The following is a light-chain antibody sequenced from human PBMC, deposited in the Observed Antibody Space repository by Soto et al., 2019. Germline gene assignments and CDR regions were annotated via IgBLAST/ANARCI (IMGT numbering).Light chain of an antibody. J-gene: IGKJ1*01. CDR1: QSISRY. CDR3: QQSYSTLWT. V-gene: IGKV1-39*01. CDR2: VAS. Sequence: DIQMTQSPSSLSASVGYRFTITCRASQSISRYLNWYQQKPGKAPNLLIYVASSLQSEVPSRFSGSGSGTDFTLTISSLQPEDFATYYCQQSYSTLWTFGQGTTGDIK.